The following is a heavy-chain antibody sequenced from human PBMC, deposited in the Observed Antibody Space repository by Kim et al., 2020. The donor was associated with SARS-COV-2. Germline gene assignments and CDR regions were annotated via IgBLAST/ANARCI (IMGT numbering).Heavy chain of an antibody. Sequence: GGSLRLSCVASGISFNSYAMSWVRQAPGKGLEWVSAINGVGSNTFYANSVKGRFTISRDNSKNTLYLHMNGLRPEDTAVYFCAKYSSHYRFFDYWGQGTLVTVSS. CDR1: GISFNSYA. J-gene: IGHJ4*02. CDR3: AKYSSHYRFFDY. D-gene: IGHD6-6*01. CDR2: INGVGSNT. V-gene: IGHV3-23*01.